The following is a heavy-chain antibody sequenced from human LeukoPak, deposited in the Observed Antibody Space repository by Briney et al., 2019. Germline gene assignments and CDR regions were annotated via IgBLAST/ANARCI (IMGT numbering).Heavy chain of an antibody. V-gene: IGHV3-53*01. Sequence: GGSLRLSCAASGFTVSSNYMSWVRQAPGKGLEWVSIIYTGGSTYYADSVKGRFTISRDNSKNTLYLQMNGLRAEDTAVYYCARGYYYDRSGYYSDAFDIWGQGTMVTVSS. J-gene: IGHJ3*02. CDR3: ARGYYYDRSGYYSDAFDI. CDR1: GFTVSSNY. CDR2: IYTGGST. D-gene: IGHD3-22*01.